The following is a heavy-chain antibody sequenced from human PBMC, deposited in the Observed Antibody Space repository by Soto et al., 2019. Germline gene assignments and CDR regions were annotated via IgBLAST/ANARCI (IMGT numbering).Heavy chain of an antibody. CDR2: ISAYNGNT. CDR3: ARAVATESGDALDI. J-gene: IGHJ3*02. CDR1: GYTFTSYG. D-gene: IGHD5-12*01. Sequence: GASVKVSCKAPGYTFTSYGISWVRQAPGQGLEWMGWISAYNGNTNYAQKLQGRVTMTTDTSTSTAYMELSRLRSDDTAVYYCARAVATESGDALDIWGQGTMVTVSS. V-gene: IGHV1-18*01.